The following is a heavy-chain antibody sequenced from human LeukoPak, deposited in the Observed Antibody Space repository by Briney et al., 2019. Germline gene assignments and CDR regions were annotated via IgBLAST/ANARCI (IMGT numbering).Heavy chain of an antibody. V-gene: IGHV4-34*01. J-gene: IGHJ4*02. D-gene: IGHD3-3*01. CDR3: ARGRPIYYDFWSGYPPYYFDY. CDR1: GESFSGYY. CDR2: INHSGST. Sequence: SETLSLTCAVYGESFSGYYWSWIRQPPGKGLEWIGEINHSGSTNYNPSLKSRVTISVDTYKNQFSLKLSSVTAADTAVYYCARGRPIYYDFWSGYPPYYFDYWGQGTLVTVSS.